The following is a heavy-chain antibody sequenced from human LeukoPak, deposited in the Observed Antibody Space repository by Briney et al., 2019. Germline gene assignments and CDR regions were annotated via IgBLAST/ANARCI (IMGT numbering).Heavy chain of an antibody. CDR1: GFTFSGYA. J-gene: IGHJ4*02. CDR3: AKDQSVTMVRGVLDY. V-gene: IGHV3-23*01. D-gene: IGHD3-10*01. CDR2: ISRSGGST. Sequence: GSLRLSCAASGFTFSGYAMSWVRQAPGKGLEWVSAISRSGGSTYYADSVKGRFTISRDNSKNTPYLQMNSLRAEDTAVYYCAKDQSVTMVRGVLDYWGQGTLVTVSS.